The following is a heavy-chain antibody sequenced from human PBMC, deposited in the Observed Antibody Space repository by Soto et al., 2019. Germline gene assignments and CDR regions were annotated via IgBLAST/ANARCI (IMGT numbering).Heavy chain of an antibody. CDR2: ISSDGSYK. J-gene: IGHJ6*02. CDR3: AQGRSSSVDYFSYYGMDV. D-gene: IGHD6-6*01. CDR1: EFTFSRYG. Sequence: QVQLVESGGGVVQPGRSLRLSCAASEFTFSRYGMHWVRQAPGKGLEWLAVISSDGSYKYYADSVKGRFTVSRDNSKNTLYLQMSGLRAGDTAVYYCAQGRSSSVDYFSYYGMDVWGQGTPVTVSS. V-gene: IGHV3-30*18.